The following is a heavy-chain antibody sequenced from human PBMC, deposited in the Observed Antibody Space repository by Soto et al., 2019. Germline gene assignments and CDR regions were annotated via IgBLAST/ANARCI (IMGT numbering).Heavy chain of an antibody. CDR3: ARGSITMIVVVYWYFDL. D-gene: IGHD3-22*01. CDR1: VYTFTSYY. V-gene: IGHV1-46*01. Sequence: GAAVKVSCKASVYTFTSYYMHWVRQAPGQGLEWMGIINPSGGSKSYEQKFQGRVTMTRDTSTSTVYMAPSRLRSEDTAVYYCARGSITMIVVVYWYFDLWGRGTLVTVSS. CDR2: INPSGGSK. J-gene: IGHJ2*01.